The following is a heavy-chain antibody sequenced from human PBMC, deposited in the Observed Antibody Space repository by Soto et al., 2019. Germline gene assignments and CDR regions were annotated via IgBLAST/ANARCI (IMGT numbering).Heavy chain of an antibody. Sequence: GGSLRLSCAASGFTFSSYAMSWVRQAPGKGLEWVSAISGSGGSTYYADSVKGRFTISRDNSKNTLYLQMNSLRAEDTAVYYCAKFRTIYDYIWGSYRYLDYWGQGTLVTVSS. CDR3: AKFRTIYDYIWGSYRYLDY. CDR2: ISGSGGST. V-gene: IGHV3-23*01. D-gene: IGHD3-16*02. CDR1: GFTFSSYA. J-gene: IGHJ4*02.